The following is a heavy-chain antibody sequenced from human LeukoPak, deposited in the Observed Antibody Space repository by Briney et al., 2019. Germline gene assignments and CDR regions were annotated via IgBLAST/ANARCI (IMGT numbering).Heavy chain of an antibody. V-gene: IGHV3-23*01. CDR1: GFTFSSYA. D-gene: IGHD3-16*02. J-gene: IGHJ4*02. CDR2: ISGSGGST. Sequence: PGGSLRLSCAASGFTFSSYAMSWVRQAPGKGLEWVSAISGSGGSTYYADSVKGRFTISRDNSKNTLYLQMNSLRAEDTAVYYCARDPGVIVSGGFDYWGQGTLVTVSS. CDR3: ARDPGVIVSGGFDY.